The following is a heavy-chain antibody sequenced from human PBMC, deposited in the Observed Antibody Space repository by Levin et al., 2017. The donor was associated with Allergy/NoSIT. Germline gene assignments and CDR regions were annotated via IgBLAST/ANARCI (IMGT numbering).Heavy chain of an antibody. V-gene: IGHV3-33*01. D-gene: IGHD3-10*01. CDR2: IWYDRSNK. Sequence: GGSLRLSCAASGFTFSSYGMHWVRQAPGKGLEWVAVIWYDRSNKYYADSVKGRFTISRDNSKNTLYLQMNSLRAEDTAVYYCARESGSYYRYFDYWGQGTLVTVSS. CDR1: GFTFSSYG. J-gene: IGHJ4*02. CDR3: ARESGSYYRYFDY.